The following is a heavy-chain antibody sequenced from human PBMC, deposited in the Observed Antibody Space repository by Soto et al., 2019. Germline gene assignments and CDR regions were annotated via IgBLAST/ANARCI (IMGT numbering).Heavy chain of an antibody. Sequence: SETLSLTCTVSGGSISSGGYYWSWIRQQPGKGLEWIGYIYYSGSTYYNPSLKSRVTISVDTSKNQFSLRLSSVTAADTAVYYCARDRDTAGYYGMDVWGQGTTVTVSS. CDR2: IYYSGST. D-gene: IGHD5-18*01. CDR3: ARDRDTAGYYGMDV. V-gene: IGHV4-31*02. J-gene: IGHJ6*02. CDR1: GGSISSGGYY.